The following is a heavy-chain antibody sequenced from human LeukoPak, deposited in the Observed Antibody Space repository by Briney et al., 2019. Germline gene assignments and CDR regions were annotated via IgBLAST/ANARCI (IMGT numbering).Heavy chain of an antibody. CDR2: INRSGST. CDR3: ARRLYYYGMDV. V-gene: IGHV4-34*01. CDR1: GGSFSGYY. J-gene: IGHJ6*02. Sequence: SETLSLTCAVYGGSFSGYYWSWIRKPPGKGLEWIGEINRSGSTNYNPSLKSRVTISVDTSKNQFSLKLTSVTAADTAVYYCARRLYYYGMDVWGQGTTVTVSS.